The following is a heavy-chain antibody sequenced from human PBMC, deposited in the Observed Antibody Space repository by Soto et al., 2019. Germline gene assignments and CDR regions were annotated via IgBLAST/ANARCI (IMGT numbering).Heavy chain of an antibody. V-gene: IGHV3-30*18. CDR3: AKDRGHVEWLPRQIDQ. CDR2: ISYDGVNK. CDR1: GFTFSTYG. Sequence: QVQLVESGGGVVQPGGSIRLSCAASGFTFSTYGIHWVRQIPGKGLEWVAAISYDGVNKYYADSVEGRFTISRDNSKNTLDLQMNSLRPEDTALYYCAKDRGHVEWLPRQIDQWGQGSPVTVSS. J-gene: IGHJ4*02. D-gene: IGHD3-3*01.